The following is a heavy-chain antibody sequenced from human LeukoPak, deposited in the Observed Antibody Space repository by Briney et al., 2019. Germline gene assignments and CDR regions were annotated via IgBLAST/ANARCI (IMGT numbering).Heavy chain of an antibody. Sequence: PGGSLRLSCAASGFTFSSYAMHWVRQAPGKGLEYVSAISSNGGSTYYANSAKGRFTISRDNSKNTLYLQMGSLRAEDMAVYYCARGHRGITIFPTGLFDYWGQGTLVTVSS. V-gene: IGHV3-64*01. J-gene: IGHJ4*02. D-gene: IGHD3-3*01. CDR2: ISSNGGST. CDR3: ARGHRGITIFPTGLFDY. CDR1: GFTFSSYA.